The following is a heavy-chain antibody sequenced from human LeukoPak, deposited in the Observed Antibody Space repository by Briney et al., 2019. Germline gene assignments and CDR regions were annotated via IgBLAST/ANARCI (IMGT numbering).Heavy chain of an antibody. V-gene: IGHV3-9*01. CDR3: ARSYCGGDCYSDFDY. J-gene: IGHJ4*02. D-gene: IGHD2-21*02. CDR1: GFTFDDYA. CDR2: ISWNSGSI. Sequence: GGSLRLSCAVSGFTFDDYAMHWVRQAPGKGLEWVSGISWNSGSIHYADSVKGRFTISRDNSKNTLYLQMNSLRAEDTAVYYCARSYCGGDCYSDFDYWGQGTLVTVSS.